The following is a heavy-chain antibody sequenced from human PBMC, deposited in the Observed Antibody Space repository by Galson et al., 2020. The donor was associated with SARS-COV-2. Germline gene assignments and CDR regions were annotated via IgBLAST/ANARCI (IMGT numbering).Heavy chain of an antibody. CDR2: FDPEDGET. Sequence: ASVKVSCKVSGYTLTELSMHWVRQAPGKGLEWMGGFDPEDGETIYAQKFQGRVTMTEDTSTDTAYMELSSLRSEDTAVYYCATSIAVAGTVVYYYCYYGMDVWCQGTTVTVSS. D-gene: IGHD6-19*01. CDR3: ATSIAVAGTVVYYYCYYGMDV. J-gene: IGHJ6*02. CDR1: GYTLTELS. V-gene: IGHV1-24*01.